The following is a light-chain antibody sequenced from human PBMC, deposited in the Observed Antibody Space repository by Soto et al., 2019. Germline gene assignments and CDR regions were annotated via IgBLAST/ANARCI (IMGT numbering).Light chain of an antibody. J-gene: IGLJ1*01. V-gene: IGLV2-14*01. CDR1: SSDVGGHNY. Sequence: QSALTQPASVSGSPGQSITISCTGTSSDVGGHNYVSWYQQHPGKAPKLMIYEVSKRPSGVSNRFSGSKSGNTASLTISGLQAEDEADYYCCSYTSSITYVFGTGTKLTVL. CDR2: EVS. CDR3: CSYTSSITYV.